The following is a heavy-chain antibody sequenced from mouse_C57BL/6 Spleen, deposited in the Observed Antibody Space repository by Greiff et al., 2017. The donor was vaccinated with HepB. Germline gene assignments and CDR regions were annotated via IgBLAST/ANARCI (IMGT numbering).Heavy chain of an antibody. CDR1: GFTFSSDG. CDR2: ISSGGSYT. J-gene: IGHJ2*01. V-gene: IGHV5-6*02. D-gene: IGHD1-1*01. Sequence: EVKVVESGGDLVKPGGSLKLSCAASGFTFSSDGMSWVRQTPDKRLEWVATISSGGSYTYYPDSVKGRFTISRDNAKNTLYLQMSSLKSEDTAMYYRARRGTTDFDYWGQGTTLTVSS. CDR3: ARRGTTDFDY.